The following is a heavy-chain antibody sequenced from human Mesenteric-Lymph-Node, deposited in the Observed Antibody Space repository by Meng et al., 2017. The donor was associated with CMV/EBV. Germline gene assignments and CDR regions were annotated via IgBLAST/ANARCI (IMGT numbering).Heavy chain of an antibody. V-gene: IGHV3-23*01. CDR1: GFTFNNYG. CDR2: ISGSGGIT. Sequence: GGSLRLSCAASGFTFNNYGMSWVRQTPGKGLEWVSTISGSGGITYYADSVKGRFTISRDNAKNSLYLQMNSLRAEDTAVYYCARESYDSSGYYYALDYWGQGTLVTVSS. J-gene: IGHJ4*02. D-gene: IGHD3-22*01. CDR3: ARESYDSSGYYYALDY.